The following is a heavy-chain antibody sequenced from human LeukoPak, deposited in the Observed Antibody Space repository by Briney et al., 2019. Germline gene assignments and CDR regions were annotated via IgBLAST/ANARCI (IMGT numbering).Heavy chain of an antibody. Sequence: SETLSLTCTVSGGSISSYYWSWIRQPPGKGLEWIGYIYYSGSTNYNPSLKSRVTISVDTSKNQFSLKLSSVTAADTAVYYCARVRGYSYGHTVDYWGQGTLVTVSS. CDR1: GGSISSYY. D-gene: IGHD5-18*01. J-gene: IGHJ4*02. CDR3: ARVRGYSYGHTVDY. V-gene: IGHV4-59*01. CDR2: IYYSGST.